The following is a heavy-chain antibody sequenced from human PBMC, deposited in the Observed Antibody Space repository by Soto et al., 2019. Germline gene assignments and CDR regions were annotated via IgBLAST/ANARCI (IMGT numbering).Heavy chain of an antibody. CDR3: ARPGYYDISTGYYYYYGMDV. V-gene: IGHV4-34*01. Sequence: SETLSLTCAVYGGSFSGYYWSWIRQPPGKGLEWIGEINHSGSTNYNPSLKSRVTISVDTSKNQFSLKLSSVTAADTAVYYCARPGYYDISTGYYYYYGMDVWGQGTTVTVSS. D-gene: IGHD3-9*01. CDR1: GGSFSGYY. J-gene: IGHJ6*02. CDR2: INHSGST.